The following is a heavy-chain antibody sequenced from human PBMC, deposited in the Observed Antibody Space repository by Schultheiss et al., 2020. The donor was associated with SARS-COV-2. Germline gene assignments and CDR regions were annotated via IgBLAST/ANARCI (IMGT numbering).Heavy chain of an antibody. V-gene: IGHV4-34*01. CDR1: GGSFSGYY. CDR3: AREGFYYGSGSYYGMDV. CDR2: IYHSGST. J-gene: IGHJ6*02. D-gene: IGHD3-10*01. Sequence: SETLSLTCAVYGGSFSGYYWSWIRQPPGKGLEWIGEIYHSGSTNYNPSLKSRVTISVDTSKNQFSLKLSSVTAADTAVYYCAREGFYYGSGSYYGMDVWGQGTTVTVSS.